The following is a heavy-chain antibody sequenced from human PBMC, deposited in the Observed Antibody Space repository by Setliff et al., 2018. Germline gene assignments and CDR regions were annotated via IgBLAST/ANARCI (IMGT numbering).Heavy chain of an antibody. CDR1: GGSFSGYY. Sequence: SETLSLTCAVYGGSFSGYYWSWIRQPPGKGLEWIGEINHSGSTNYNPSLKSRATISVDTSKNQFSLKLSSVTAADTAVYYCARGFAAEYSSGWGTWYYYYYMDVWGKGTTVPVSS. V-gene: IGHV4-34*01. D-gene: IGHD6-19*01. CDR2: INHSGST. CDR3: ARGFAAEYSSGWGTWYYYYYMDV. J-gene: IGHJ6*03.